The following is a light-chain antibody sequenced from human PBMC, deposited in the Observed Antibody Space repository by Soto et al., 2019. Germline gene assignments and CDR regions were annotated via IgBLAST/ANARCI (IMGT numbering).Light chain of an antibody. CDR3: SSYTSSSTYV. CDR2: DVS. J-gene: IGLJ1*01. Sequence: QSVLNQPASVSGSPGQSIAISCTGTSSDVGGYDYVSWYQQHPGKAPKVMIYDVSNRPSGVSNRFSGSKSDSTASLTISGLQAEDEADYYCSSYTSSSTYVFGTGTKVTVL. V-gene: IGLV2-14*01. CDR1: SSDVGGYDY.